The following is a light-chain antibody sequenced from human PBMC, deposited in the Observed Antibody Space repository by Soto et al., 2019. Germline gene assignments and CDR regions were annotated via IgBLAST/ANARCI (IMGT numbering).Light chain of an antibody. J-gene: IGLJ3*02. CDR2: EVS. Sequence: QSALTQPASVSGSPGQSITISCTGTSSDVGGYNYVSWYQQHPGTSPKLMIYEVSNRPSGVSNRFSGSKSGNTASLIISGLQAEDGGDYYCSSYTARSTGVFGGGTKVTVL. CDR1: SSDVGGYNY. CDR3: SSYTARSTGV. V-gene: IGLV2-14*01.